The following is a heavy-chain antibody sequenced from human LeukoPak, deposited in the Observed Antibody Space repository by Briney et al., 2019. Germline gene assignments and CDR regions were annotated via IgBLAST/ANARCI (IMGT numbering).Heavy chain of an antibody. CDR2: ISHDGNNN. J-gene: IGHJ4*02. D-gene: IGHD6-13*01. CDR3: ARVKAAADSNFDY. Sequence: GGSLRLSCAASGFTFSSYGMHWVRQAPGKGLEWVAVISHDGNNNYYSDSVKGRFTISRDNSKNTLDLQMNSLRAEDTAVYYCARVKAAADSNFDYWGQGTLVTVSS. CDR1: GFTFSSYG. V-gene: IGHV3-30*03.